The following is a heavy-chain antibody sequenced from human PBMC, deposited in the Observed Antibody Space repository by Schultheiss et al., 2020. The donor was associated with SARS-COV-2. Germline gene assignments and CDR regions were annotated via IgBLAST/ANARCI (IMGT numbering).Heavy chain of an antibody. J-gene: IGHJ2*01. V-gene: IGHV1-18*01. CDR2: INPNSGGT. Sequence: ASVKVSCKASGYTFTSYGISWVRQAPGQGLEWMGWINPNSGGTSYAQKFQGRVTITTDTSTSTAYMELRSLRSDDTAVYYCARGQDYGDYEVWYFDLWGRGTLVTVSS. D-gene: IGHD4-17*01. CDR1: GYTFTSYG. CDR3: ARGQDYGDYEVWYFDL.